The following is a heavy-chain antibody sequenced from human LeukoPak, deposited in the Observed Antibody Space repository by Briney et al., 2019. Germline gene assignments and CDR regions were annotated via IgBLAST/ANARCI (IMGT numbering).Heavy chain of an antibody. CDR2: IRRKGYGGTT. J-gene: IGHJ6*04. D-gene: IGHD3-3*01. CDR3: TRDHDFWSGPFDV. V-gene: IGHV3-49*04. Sequence: GGSLRLSCTASGFTFGDYSLSWVRQAPEKGLEWVGFIRRKGYGGTTEYAPSVKGRFIISRDDAKSTAYLQMNSLKTEDTAVYYCTRDHDFWSGPFDVWGKGTTVTVSS. CDR1: GFTFGDYS.